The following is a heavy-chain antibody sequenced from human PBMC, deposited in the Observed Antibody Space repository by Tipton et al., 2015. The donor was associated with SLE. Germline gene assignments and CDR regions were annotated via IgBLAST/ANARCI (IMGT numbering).Heavy chain of an antibody. CDR2: ISHSGNT. CDR1: GYSISSGHY. Sequence: TLSLTCAVSGYSISSGHYWGWIRQPPGKGLEWIGSISHSGNTYYNPSLQSRVSMSMDTSKNQVFLRRSSVTAADTAIYYCARHDYDDNGYYMHYFDHWGQGTLVTVSS. J-gene: IGHJ4*02. D-gene: IGHD3-22*01. CDR3: ARHDYDDNGYYMHYFDH. V-gene: IGHV4-38-2*01.